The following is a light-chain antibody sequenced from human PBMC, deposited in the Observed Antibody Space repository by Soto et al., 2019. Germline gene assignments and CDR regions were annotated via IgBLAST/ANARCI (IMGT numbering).Light chain of an antibody. CDR2: EGS. CDR1: SSDVGSYNL. CDR3: CSFAGSSTFEV. Sequence: QSALTQPACVSGSPGQSITISCTGTSSDVGSYNLVSWYQQHPGKAPKVMIYEGSKRPSGVSDRFSGSKSGNTASLTISGLQAKDEADYYCCSFAGSSTFEVFGTGTKLTVL. J-gene: IGLJ1*01. V-gene: IGLV2-23*03.